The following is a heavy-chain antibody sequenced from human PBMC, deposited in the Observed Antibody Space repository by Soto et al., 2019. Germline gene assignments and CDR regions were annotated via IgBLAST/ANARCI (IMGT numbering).Heavy chain of an antibody. V-gene: IGHV4-4*02. CDR2: IYHSGST. Sequence: SETLSLTCAVSSGSISSSNWWSWVRQPPGKGLEWIGEIYHSGSTNYNPSLKSRVTISVDKSKNQFSLKLSSVTAADTAVYYCARLAGAIAARLVYFDYWGQGTLVTVSS. D-gene: IGHD6-6*01. J-gene: IGHJ4*02. CDR3: ARLAGAIAARLVYFDY. CDR1: SGSISSSNW.